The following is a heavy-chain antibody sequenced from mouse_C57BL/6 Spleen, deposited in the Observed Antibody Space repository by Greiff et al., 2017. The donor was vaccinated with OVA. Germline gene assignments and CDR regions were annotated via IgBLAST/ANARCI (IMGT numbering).Heavy chain of an antibody. J-gene: IGHJ4*01. CDR1: GFNIKDYY. D-gene: IGHD1-1*01. Sequence: VQLQHSGAELVKPGASVKLSCTASGFNIKDYYMHWVKQRTEQGLEWIGRIDPEDGETKYAPKFQGKATITADTSSNTAYLQLSSLTSEDTAVYYCASLYYYGSSYDYYAMDYWGQGTSVTVSS. CDR2: IDPEDGET. V-gene: IGHV14-2*01. CDR3: ASLYYYGSSYDYYAMDY.